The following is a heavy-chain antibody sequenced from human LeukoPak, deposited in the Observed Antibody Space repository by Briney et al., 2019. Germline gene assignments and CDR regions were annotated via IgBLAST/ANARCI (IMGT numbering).Heavy chain of an antibody. D-gene: IGHD3-10*01. J-gene: IGHJ4*02. Sequence: GKSLRLSCAASGFTFSNYAMHWVRQAPGKGLEWVSLISSGGTYEYYADSVKGRFTISRDNSKNTLYLQLNSLRAEDTAVYYCARDPTYYYVWGSSGPHYFDNGGKGTLVTVSS. V-gene: IGHV3-30*01. CDR3: ARDPTYYYVWGSSGPHYFDN. CDR2: ISSGGTYE. CDR1: GFTFSNYA.